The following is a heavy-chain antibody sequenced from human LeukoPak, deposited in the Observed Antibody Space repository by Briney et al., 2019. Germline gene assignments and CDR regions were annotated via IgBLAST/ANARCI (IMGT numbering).Heavy chain of an antibody. CDR2: INHSGST. V-gene: IGHV4-34*01. D-gene: IGHD5-18*01. J-gene: IGHJ6*03. CDR3: ARTTEGGYTYDYFYYYYMDV. Sequence: SETLSLTCAVYGGSFSGYYWSWLRQPPGKGLEGIGEINHSGSTNYNPSLKSRVTISVGMSKNQFSLKLSSVTAADTAVYYCARTTEGGYTYDYFYYYYMDVWGKGTTVTISS. CDR1: GGSFSGYY.